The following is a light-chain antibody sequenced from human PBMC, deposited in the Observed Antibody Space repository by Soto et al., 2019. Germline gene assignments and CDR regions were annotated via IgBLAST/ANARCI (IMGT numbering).Light chain of an antibody. V-gene: IGKV3-20*01. CDR1: QSVGNN. Sequence: EIVMTQSPATLSMSPGERATLSCRASQSVGNNLAWYRQKSGQAPRLLIYGASTRATGIPARFSGSGSGTDFTLTISRLEPEDFAVYYCQQYGSSPWTFGQGTKVDIK. CDR2: GAS. CDR3: QQYGSSPWT. J-gene: IGKJ1*01.